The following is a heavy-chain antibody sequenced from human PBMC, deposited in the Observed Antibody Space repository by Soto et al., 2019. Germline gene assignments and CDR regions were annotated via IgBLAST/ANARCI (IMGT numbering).Heavy chain of an antibody. CDR3: ARHGAVVPAAIPFDY. D-gene: IGHD2-2*01. V-gene: IGHV4-39*01. CDR2: IYYSGST. J-gene: IGHJ4*02. Sequence: QLQLQESGPGLVKPSETLSLTCTVSGGSISSSSYYWGWIRQPPGKGLEWIGSIYYSGSTYYNPSLKSRVTISVEPSKNQFSLKLSSVTAADTAVYYCARHGAVVPAAIPFDYWGQGTLVTVSS. CDR1: GGSISSSSYY.